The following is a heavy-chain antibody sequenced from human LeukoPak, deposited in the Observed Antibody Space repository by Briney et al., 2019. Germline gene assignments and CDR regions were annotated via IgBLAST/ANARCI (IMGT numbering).Heavy chain of an antibody. J-gene: IGHJ4*02. V-gene: IGHV1-18*01. D-gene: IGHD3-3*01. CDR1: GYTFTSYG. Sequence: ASVKVSCKASGYTFTSYGISWVRQAPGQGLEWMGWISAYNGNTNYAQKLQGRVTMTTDTSTSTAYMELRSLRSDDTAVYYCARVTRDFAIFGVVIIGPLDYWGQGTLVTVSS. CDR3: ARVTRDFAIFGVVIIGPLDY. CDR2: ISAYNGNT.